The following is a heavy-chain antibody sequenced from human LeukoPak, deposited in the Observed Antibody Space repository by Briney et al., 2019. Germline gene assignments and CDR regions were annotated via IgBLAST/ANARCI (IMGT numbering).Heavy chain of an antibody. D-gene: IGHD3-22*01. CDR2: IYYTGNT. CDR1: GDSITGYY. CDR3: ATPSSSGYDY. Sequence: SETLSLTCSVSGDSITGYYWGWIRQPPGKGLEWIGNIYYTGNTYYNPSLKSRVTISVDTSKNQFSLKLSSVTAADTAVYYCATPSSSGYDYWGQGTLVTVSS. J-gene: IGHJ4*02. V-gene: IGHV4-39*01.